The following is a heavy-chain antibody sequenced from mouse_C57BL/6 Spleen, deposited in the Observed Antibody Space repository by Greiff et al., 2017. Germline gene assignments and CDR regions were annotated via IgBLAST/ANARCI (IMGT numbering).Heavy chain of an antibody. V-gene: IGHV1-85*01. CDR1: GYTFTSYD. Sequence: VQLQQSGPELVKPGASVKLSCKASGYTFTSYDINWVKQRPGQGLEWIGWIYPRDGSTKYNEKLKGKATLTVDTSSSTAYMELHSLTSEDSAVYFCARRGYGSLYYYAMDYWGQGTSVTVSS. D-gene: IGHD1-1*01. J-gene: IGHJ4*01. CDR3: ARRGYGSLYYYAMDY. CDR2: IYPRDGST.